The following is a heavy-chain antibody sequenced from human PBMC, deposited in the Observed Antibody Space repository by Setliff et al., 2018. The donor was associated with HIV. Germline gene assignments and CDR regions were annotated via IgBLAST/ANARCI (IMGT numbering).Heavy chain of an antibody. CDR2: VSYSGST. D-gene: IGHD6-19*01. Sequence: PSETLSLTCTVSGGSISSSSSYWGWTRQPPGRGLEWIGSVSYSGSTYYNPSLKSRVTISVDTSKNQFSLKLSSVTAADTAVYYCARGSGGWYIDNWFDPWGQGTLVTVSS. CDR1: GGSISSSSSY. J-gene: IGHJ5*02. CDR3: ARGSGGWYIDNWFDP. V-gene: IGHV4-39*01.